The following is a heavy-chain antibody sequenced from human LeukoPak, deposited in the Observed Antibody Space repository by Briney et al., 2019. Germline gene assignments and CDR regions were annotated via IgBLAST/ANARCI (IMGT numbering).Heavy chain of an antibody. CDR1: VGSISSDTYV. Sequence: SETLSLACTVSVGSISSDTYVWSWIRQLAGKGLEWSGSFFLKGSTYYNLSLKSRVTISVDTSKNQFSLKLSSVAAADTAVYYCARLRPINKNYDILTGWGRGYYYYYYMDVWGKGTTVTISS. V-gene: IGHV4-39*07. J-gene: IGHJ6*03. D-gene: IGHD3-9*01. CDR2: FFLKGST. CDR3: ARLRPINKNYDILTGWGRGYYYYYYMDV.